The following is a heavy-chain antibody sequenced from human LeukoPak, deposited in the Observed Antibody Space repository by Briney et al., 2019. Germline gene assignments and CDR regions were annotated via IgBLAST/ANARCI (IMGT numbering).Heavy chain of an antibody. J-gene: IGHJ4*02. Sequence: PSETLSLTCTVSGGSISSGSYYWSWIRQPAGKGLEWIGRIYTSGSTNYNPSLKSRVTTSVDTSKNQFSLKLSSVTAADTAVYYCARSYSSGWYRGWGQGTLVTVSS. CDR2: IYTSGST. CDR1: GGSISSGSYY. CDR3: ARSYSSGWYRG. V-gene: IGHV4-61*02. D-gene: IGHD6-19*01.